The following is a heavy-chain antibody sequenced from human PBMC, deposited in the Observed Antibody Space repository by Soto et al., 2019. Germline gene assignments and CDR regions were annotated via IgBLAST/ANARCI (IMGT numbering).Heavy chain of an antibody. CDR1: GVTFSSYA. D-gene: IGHD6-6*01. CDR2: IIPIFGTA. J-gene: IGHJ4*02. CDR3: ASPEPSEYSSSSSFDY. Sequence: SVKVSCKASGVTFSSYAISWVRQAPGQGLEWMGGIIPIFGTANYAQKFQGRVTITADESTSTAYMELSSLRSEDTAVYYCASPEPSEYSSSSSFDYWGQGTLVTVSS. V-gene: IGHV1-69*13.